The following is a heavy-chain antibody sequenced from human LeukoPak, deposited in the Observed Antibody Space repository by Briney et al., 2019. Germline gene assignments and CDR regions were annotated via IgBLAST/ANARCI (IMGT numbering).Heavy chain of an antibody. J-gene: IGHJ3*02. V-gene: IGHV3-30*04. CDR2: ISYAGSNE. CDR3: ARGAFRWERAPTIAFDI. Sequence: PGGSLRLSCAAWGFTFSNCAMHCVREVRGKGLEGVAVISYAGSNEQYADSVKDRFTIPRDNSKNTLFLKMSSLSAEETAVYYCARGAFRWERAPTIAFDIWGQGTMVTVSS. CDR1: GFTFSNCA. D-gene: IGHD1-26*01.